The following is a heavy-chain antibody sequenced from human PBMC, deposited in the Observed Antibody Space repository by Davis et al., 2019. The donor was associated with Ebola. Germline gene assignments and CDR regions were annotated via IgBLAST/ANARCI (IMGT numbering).Heavy chain of an antibody. J-gene: IGHJ6*02. D-gene: IGHD2-15*01. Sequence: GESLKISCAASGFTVSDSYMSWVRQAPGKGLEWVANIKEDGCEKFYVDSLKGRFAISRDNAKNSLFLQINSLGAEDTAVYYCARERVTCGGGSCYYSGLDVWGQGTTVTVSS. CDR2: IKEDGCEK. CDR3: ARERVTCGGGSCYYSGLDV. CDR1: GFTVSDSY. V-gene: IGHV3-7*03.